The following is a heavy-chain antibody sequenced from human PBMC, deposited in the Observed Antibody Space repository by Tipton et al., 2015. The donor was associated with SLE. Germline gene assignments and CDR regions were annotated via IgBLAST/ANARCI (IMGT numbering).Heavy chain of an antibody. J-gene: IGHJ6*03. CDR2: MSPNSGNT. CDR3: ASGVIPYSYYYRGG. V-gene: IGHV1-8*01. D-gene: IGHD2-21*01. CDR1: GYTFTSYD. Sequence: QSGAEVKKPGASVRVSCKASGYTFTSYDVNWVRQATGQGLEWMGWMSPNSGNTGYAQKFQCRVTMTRNTTINTAYVELSSLRSEDMAVYYCASGVIPYSYYYRGGWGEWTTGTVSS.